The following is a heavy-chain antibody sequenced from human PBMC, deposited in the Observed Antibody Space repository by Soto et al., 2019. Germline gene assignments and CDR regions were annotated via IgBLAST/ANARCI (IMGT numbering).Heavy chain of an antibody. D-gene: IGHD3-22*01. V-gene: IGHV1-46*01. CDR3: ARAGSYDRSANNFDY. J-gene: IGHJ4*02. Sequence: QLQLVQSGAEVKKPGASVKVSCKASGYTFPSYYMHCVRQAPGQGLEWMGIINPSGGSTSYEQKSQGRVTMTRDTSTSTVYMELSSLRSEDTAVYYCARAGSYDRSANNFDYSGQVTLVTVSS. CDR2: INPSGGST. CDR1: GYTFPSYY.